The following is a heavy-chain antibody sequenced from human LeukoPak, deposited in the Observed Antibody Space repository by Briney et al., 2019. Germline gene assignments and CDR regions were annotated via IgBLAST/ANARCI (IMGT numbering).Heavy chain of an antibody. J-gene: IGHJ5*02. CDR3: ARESRAAWFDP. CDR2: IIPILGIA. CDR1: GGTFSSYA. Sequence: SVKVSCKVSGGTFSSYAISWVRQAPGQGLEWMGRIIPILGIANYAQKFQGRVTITADKSTSTAYMELSSLRSEDTAVYYCARESRAAWFDPWGQGTLVTVSS. D-gene: IGHD2-2*01. V-gene: IGHV1-69*04.